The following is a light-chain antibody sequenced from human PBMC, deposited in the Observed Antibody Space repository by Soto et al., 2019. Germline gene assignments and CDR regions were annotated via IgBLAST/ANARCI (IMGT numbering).Light chain of an antibody. J-gene: IGLJ1*01. CDR2: GNT. CDR3: QSYDRSLRGDV. Sequence: QSVLTQPPSVSGAPGQRVTISCTGTSSNIGSGYDVHWYQHLPGTAPKLLIYGNTIRPSGVPDRFSGSKSGTSASLAITGLQAEDGADYYCQSYDRSLRGDVFGTGTKVTVL. V-gene: IGLV1-40*01. CDR1: SSNIGSGYD.